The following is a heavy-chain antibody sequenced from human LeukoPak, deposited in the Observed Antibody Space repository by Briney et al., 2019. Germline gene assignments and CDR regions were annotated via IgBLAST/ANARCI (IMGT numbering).Heavy chain of an antibody. Sequence: GGFLRLSCAASGFTVSSNYMSWVRQAPGKGLEWVSVIYSGGSTYYADPVKGRFTISRDNSKNTLYLQMNSLRAEDTAEYYCAKDLSQKLQKYFQHWGQGTLVTVSS. CDR2: IYSGGST. CDR3: AKDLSQKLQKYFQH. V-gene: IGHV3-53*01. J-gene: IGHJ1*01. D-gene: IGHD5/OR15-5a*01. CDR1: GFTVSSNY.